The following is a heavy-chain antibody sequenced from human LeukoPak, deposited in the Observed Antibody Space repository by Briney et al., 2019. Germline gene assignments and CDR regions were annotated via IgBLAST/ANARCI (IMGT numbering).Heavy chain of an antibody. V-gene: IGHV3-23*01. J-gene: IGHJ4*02. Sequence: GGSLRLSCAASGFTFSSYAMSWVRQAPGKGLEWVSAISGSGGSTYYADSVKGRFTISRDNSKNTQYLQMNSLRAEDTAVYYCAKARNYYDSSGYYDYWGQGTLVTVSS. CDR1: GFTFSSYA. D-gene: IGHD3-22*01. CDR2: ISGSGGST. CDR3: AKARNYYDSSGYYDY.